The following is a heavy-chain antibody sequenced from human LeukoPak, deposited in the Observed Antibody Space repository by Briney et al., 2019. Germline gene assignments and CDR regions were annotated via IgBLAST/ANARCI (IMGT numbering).Heavy chain of an antibody. CDR1: GGSISSYY. Sequence: SETLSLTCTVSGGSISSYYWSWIRQPPGKGLEWIGYIYYSGSTNYNPSLKSRVTISVDTSKNQFSLKLSSVTAADTAVYYCARGADGSGSYYNWFDPWGQGTLVTVSS. D-gene: IGHD3-10*01. V-gene: IGHV4-59*01. J-gene: IGHJ5*02. CDR2: IYYSGST. CDR3: ARGADGSGSYYNWFDP.